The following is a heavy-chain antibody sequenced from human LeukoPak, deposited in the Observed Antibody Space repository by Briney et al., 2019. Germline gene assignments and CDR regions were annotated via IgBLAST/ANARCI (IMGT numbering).Heavy chain of an antibody. CDR1: GGSISSGGYY. V-gene: IGHV4-31*03. D-gene: IGHD5-18*01. J-gene: IGHJ6*02. CDR3: ARRGDSYDQYYYGMDV. CDR2: IYYSGST. Sequence: SETLSLTCTVSGGSISSGGYYWSWIRQHPGKGLEWIGYIYYSGSTYYNPSLKSRVTISVDTSKNQFSLKLSSVTAADTAVYYCARRGDSYDQYYYGMDVWGQGTTVTVSS.